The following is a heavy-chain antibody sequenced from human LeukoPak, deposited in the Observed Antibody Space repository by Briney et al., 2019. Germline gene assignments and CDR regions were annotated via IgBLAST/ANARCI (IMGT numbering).Heavy chain of an antibody. CDR3: ARVVTIFGVVIEYNWFDL. J-gene: IGHJ5*02. CDR2: IYYSGST. D-gene: IGHD3-3*01. CDR1: GGSISSYY. Sequence: PSETLSLTCTVSGGSISSYYWSWIRQPPGKGLEWIGYIYYSGSTNYNPSLKSRVTISVDTSKNQFPLKLSSVTAADRAVYYCARVVTIFGVVIEYNWFDLWGQGTLVTVSS. V-gene: IGHV4-59*01.